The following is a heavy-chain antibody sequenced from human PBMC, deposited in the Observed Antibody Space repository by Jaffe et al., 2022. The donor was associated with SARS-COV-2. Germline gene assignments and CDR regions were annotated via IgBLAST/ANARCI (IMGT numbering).Heavy chain of an antibody. Sequence: EVQLVESGGGLIQPGGSLRLSCAASGFTFSNNWMTWVRQAPGKGLEWVASIKQDGSHKYYVDSVKGRFTISRDNAKNSLFLQMNSLRVEDTAVYYCARGVSCDYWGQGTLITVSS. CDR3: ARGVSCDY. J-gene: IGHJ4*02. CDR2: IKQDGSHK. V-gene: IGHV3-7*01. CDR1: GFTFSNNW.